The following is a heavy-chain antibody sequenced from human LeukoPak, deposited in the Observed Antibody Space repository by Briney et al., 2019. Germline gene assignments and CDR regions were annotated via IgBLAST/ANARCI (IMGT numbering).Heavy chain of an antibody. J-gene: IGHJ3*02. D-gene: IGHD6-19*01. CDR3: ARGSYSSAWDDAFDI. Sequence: PGGSLRLSCAASGFTFSSYAMHWVRQAPGKGLEWVAVISYDGSNKYYADSVKGRFTISRDNSKNTLYLQMNSLRAKDTAVYYCARGSYSSAWDDAFDIWGQGTMVTVSS. CDR2: ISYDGSNK. CDR1: GFTFSSYA. V-gene: IGHV3-30-3*01.